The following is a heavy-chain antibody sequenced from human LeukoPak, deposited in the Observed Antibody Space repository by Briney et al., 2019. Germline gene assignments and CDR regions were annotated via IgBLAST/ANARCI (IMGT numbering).Heavy chain of an antibody. D-gene: IGHD1-1*01. CDR1: GGSISSHY. CDR2: IYYSGST. CDR3: AREYMEPLFIWFDP. J-gene: IGHJ5*02. V-gene: IGHV4-59*11. Sequence: PSETLSLICTVSGGSISSHYWSWIRQPPGKGLEWIGYIYYSGSTNYNPSLKSRVTISVDTSKNQFSLKLSSVTAADTAVYYCAREYMEPLFIWFDPWGQGTLVTVSS.